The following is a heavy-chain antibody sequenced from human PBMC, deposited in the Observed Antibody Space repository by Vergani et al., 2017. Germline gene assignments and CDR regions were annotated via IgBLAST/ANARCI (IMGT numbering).Heavy chain of an antibody. J-gene: IGHJ4*02. Sequence: QVQLVESGGGVVQPGRSLRLSCAASGFTFSSYAMHWVRQAPGKGLEWVAVISYDGSNKYYADSVKGRFTISRDNSKNTLYLQMNSLRAEDTAVYYCARDRGIAVAFSAFDYWGQGTLVTVSS. V-gene: IGHV3-30*04. D-gene: IGHD6-19*01. CDR1: GFTFSSYA. CDR3: ARDRGIAVAFSAFDY. CDR2: ISYDGSNK.